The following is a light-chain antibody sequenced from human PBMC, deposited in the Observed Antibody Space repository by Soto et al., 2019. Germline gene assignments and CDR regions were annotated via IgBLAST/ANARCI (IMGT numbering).Light chain of an antibody. J-gene: IGKJ2*01. Sequence: DIQMTQSPSSLSASVGERVTITCRASQSISSYLNWYQQKPGKAPKLLIYDATTLQSGVPSRFSGSGSGTDSTLTISSLQPEDFATYYCQQSYSSPYTFGQGTKLEIK. CDR1: QSISSY. CDR3: QQSYSSPYT. CDR2: DAT. V-gene: IGKV1-39*01.